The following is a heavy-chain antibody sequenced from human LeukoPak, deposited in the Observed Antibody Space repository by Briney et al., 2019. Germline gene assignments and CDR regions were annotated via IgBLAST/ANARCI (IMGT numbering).Heavy chain of an antibody. CDR3: ARASLDSKFAFDI. CDR1: GYTFTSYG. D-gene: IGHD6-6*01. CDR2: ISGYNGNT. J-gene: IGHJ3*02. Sequence: ASVKVSCKASGYTFTSYGISWVRQAPGQGLEWMGWISGYNGNTNYAQKFQGRATMTTDTSTSTAYMELRSLRSDDTAIFYCARASLDSKFAFDIWGQGTMVTVSS. V-gene: IGHV1-18*01.